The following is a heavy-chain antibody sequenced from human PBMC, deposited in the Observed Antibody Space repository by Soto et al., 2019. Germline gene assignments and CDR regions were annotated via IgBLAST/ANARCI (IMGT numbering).Heavy chain of an antibody. V-gene: IGHV1-69*01. CDR1: GGTFSSYA. D-gene: IGHD5-12*01. J-gene: IGHJ4*02. CDR3: ASSGSNSVHFDY. Sequence: QVQLVQSGAEVKKPGSSVKVSCKASGGTFSSYAISWVRQAPGQGLEWMGGIIPIFGTANYAQKFQGRVTITADEYTSTAYMELSSRRSEDTAVYYCASSGSNSVHFDYWGQGTLVTVSS. CDR2: IIPIFGTA.